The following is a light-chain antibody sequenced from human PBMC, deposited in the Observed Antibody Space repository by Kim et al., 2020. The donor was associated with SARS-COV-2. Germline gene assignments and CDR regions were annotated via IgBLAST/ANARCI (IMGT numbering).Light chain of an antibody. Sequence: SRGERPTLSCRSSQRIASSYVAWDQQRLGQAPRLLIYGASTRASGIPDRFSGSGSGTDFTLNISRLQPEDSAFYYCQQYASSPFTFGPGTKVDIK. CDR1: QRIASSY. CDR3: QQYASSPFT. J-gene: IGKJ3*01. V-gene: IGKV3-20*01. CDR2: GAS.